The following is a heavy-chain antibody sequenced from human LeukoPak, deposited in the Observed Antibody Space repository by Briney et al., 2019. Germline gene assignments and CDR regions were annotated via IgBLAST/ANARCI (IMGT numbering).Heavy chain of an antibody. Sequence: PSETLSLTCTVTGGSISSGGYYWSWIRQHPGKGLEWIGYIYYSGSTNYNPSLKSRVTIFIDTSKNQFSLKLNSVTAADTAVYYCARLPGYSGYNPEYYFDYWGQGTLVTVSS. CDR2: IYYSGST. J-gene: IGHJ4*02. V-gene: IGHV4-61*08. D-gene: IGHD5-12*01. CDR3: ARLPGYSGYNPEYYFDY. CDR1: GGSISSGGYY.